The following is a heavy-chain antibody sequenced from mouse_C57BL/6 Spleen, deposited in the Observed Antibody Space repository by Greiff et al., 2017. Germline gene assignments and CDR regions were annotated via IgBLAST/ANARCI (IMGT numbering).Heavy chain of an antibody. CDR1: GYTFTDYY. J-gene: IGHJ4*01. CDR3: ARDDLYYYAMDY. D-gene: IGHD2-3*01. V-gene: IGHV1-26*01. Sequence: EVQLQQSGPELVKPGASVKISCKASGYTFTDYYMNWVKQSHGKSLEWIGDINPNNGGTSYNQKFKGKATLTVDKSSSTAYMELRSLTSEDSAVYYCARDDLYYYAMDYWGQGTSVTVSS. CDR2: INPNNGGT.